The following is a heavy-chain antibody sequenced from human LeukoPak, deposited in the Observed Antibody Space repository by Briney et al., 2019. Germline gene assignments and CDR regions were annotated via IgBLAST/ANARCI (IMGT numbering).Heavy chain of an antibody. CDR1: GGSISSSSYY. Sequence: SETLSLTCTVSGGSISSSSYYWGWIRRPPGKGLEWIGSIYYSGSTYYNPSLKSRVTISVDTSKNQFSLKLSSVTAADTAVYYCARDIAAAGTVYWGQGTLVTVSS. D-gene: IGHD6-13*01. CDR3: ARDIAAAGTVY. J-gene: IGHJ4*02. V-gene: IGHV4-39*07. CDR2: IYYSGST.